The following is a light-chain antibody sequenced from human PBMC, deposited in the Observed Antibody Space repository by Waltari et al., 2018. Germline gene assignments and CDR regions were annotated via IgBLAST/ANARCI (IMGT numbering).Light chain of an antibody. CDR1: RSHIGAGSD. V-gene: IGLV1-40*01. Sequence: QSVLTQPPSVSGAPGQRVTISCTGSRSHIGAGSDVHWYQQLPGTAPKRLIYGNSNRPSGVPDRFSGSKSGTSASLAITGLQAEDEADYYCQSYDSSLSGSGVFGGGTKLTVL. CDR3: QSYDSSLSGSGV. CDR2: GNS. J-gene: IGLJ2*01.